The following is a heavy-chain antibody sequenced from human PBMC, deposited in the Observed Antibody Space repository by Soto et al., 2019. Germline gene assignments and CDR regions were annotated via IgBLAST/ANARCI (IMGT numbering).Heavy chain of an antibody. V-gene: IGHV3-23*01. D-gene: IGHD3-9*01. J-gene: IGHJ6*02. CDR3: ARYPIHYDVLTGLNYYYGMDV. CDR1: GFTLSGYA. CDR2: IIVGGGLT. Sequence: GGSLRLSCAASGFTLSGYAMSWVRQAPGEGLEWVSSIIVGGGLTYYADSVKGRFTISSDNSMSTLFLLMNSLRAEDTAVYYCARYPIHYDVLTGLNYYYGMDVWGQGTTVTVSS.